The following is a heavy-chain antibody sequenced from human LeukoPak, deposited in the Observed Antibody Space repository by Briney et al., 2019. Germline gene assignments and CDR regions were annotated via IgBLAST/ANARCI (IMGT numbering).Heavy chain of an antibody. CDR2: INHSGST. V-gene: IGHV4-34*01. Sequence: SETLSLTCAVYGGSFSGYYWSWIRQPPGKGLEWIGEINHSGSTNYNPSLKSRVTISVDTSKNQFSLKLSSVTAADTAVYYCARYDVGWYYFDYWGQGTLVTVSS. CDR1: GGSFSGYY. D-gene: IGHD6-19*01. J-gene: IGHJ4*02. CDR3: ARYDVGWYYFDY.